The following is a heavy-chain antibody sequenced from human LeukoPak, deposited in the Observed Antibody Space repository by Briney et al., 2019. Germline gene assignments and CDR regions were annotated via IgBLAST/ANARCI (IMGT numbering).Heavy chain of an antibody. Sequence: SETLSLTCTVSGYSISSGYYWSWIRQPPGKGLEWIGYIYYSGSTNYNPSLKSRVTISVDTSKNQFSLKLSSVTAADTAVYYCARDRVVVTAISAFDIWGQGTMVTVSS. CDR3: ARDRVVVTAISAFDI. V-gene: IGHV4-61*01. J-gene: IGHJ3*02. CDR2: IYYSGST. CDR1: GYSISSGYY. D-gene: IGHD2-21*02.